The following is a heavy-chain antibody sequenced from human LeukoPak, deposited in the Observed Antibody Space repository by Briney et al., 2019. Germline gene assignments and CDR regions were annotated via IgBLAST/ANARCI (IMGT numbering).Heavy chain of an antibody. CDR2: ISNNGGHT. CDR3: VKATVTSSYFDYFDS. J-gene: IGHJ4*02. V-gene: IGHV3-64D*09. Sequence: PGGSLRLSCSASGFSLSICSMHWVRQAPGKGLEYVSAISNNGGHTNYADSVEGRFTISRDNSKNTLYLQMSSLRAEDTAVYYCVKATVTSSYFDYFDSWGQGTRVTVSS. D-gene: IGHD4-17*01. CDR1: GFSLSICS.